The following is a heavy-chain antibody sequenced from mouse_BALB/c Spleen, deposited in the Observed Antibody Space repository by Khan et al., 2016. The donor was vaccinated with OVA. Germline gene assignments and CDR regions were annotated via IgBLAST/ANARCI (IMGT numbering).Heavy chain of an antibody. CDR2: INPSSGYT. CDR1: GYTFTSYT. V-gene: IGHV1-4*01. CDR3: ARDWADYKIDGWFAY. J-gene: IGHJ3*01. D-gene: IGHD2-12*01. Sequence: QVQLKQSGAELARPGASVKLSCKASGYTFTSYTMHWVQQRPGQGLEWIGYINPSSGYTNYNQKFKDKATLTADKSSSTAYMQLSSLTSEDSAIYDCARDWADYKIDGWFAYWGQGTLVTVSA.